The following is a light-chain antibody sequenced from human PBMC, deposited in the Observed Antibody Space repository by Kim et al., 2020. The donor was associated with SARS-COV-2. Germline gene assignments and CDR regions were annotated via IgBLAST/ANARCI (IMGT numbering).Light chain of an antibody. CDR1: QGISNY. Sequence: ASVGDSVTITCRASQGISNYLAWYQQKPGKVPKLLIYAASTLQSGVPSRFSGIGSGTDFTLPISSLQPEDVATYYCQKYNSAPSTFGQGTKVDIK. V-gene: IGKV1-27*01. CDR3: QKYNSAPST. CDR2: AAS. J-gene: IGKJ1*01.